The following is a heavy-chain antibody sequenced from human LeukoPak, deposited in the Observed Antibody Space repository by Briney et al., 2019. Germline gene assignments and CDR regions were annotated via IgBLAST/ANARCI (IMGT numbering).Heavy chain of an antibody. V-gene: IGHV3-30*18. Sequence: GGSLRLSCAASGFTFSNFGMHWVRQAPGKGLEWVAVISYDGSNTYYADSVKGRATISRDNSKNTPFLQMNSLRPEDTAVYYCAKALAQWLVTSALDYWGQGTLVTVSS. CDR3: AKALAQWLVTSALDY. CDR1: GFTFSNFG. CDR2: ISYDGSNT. J-gene: IGHJ4*02. D-gene: IGHD6-19*01.